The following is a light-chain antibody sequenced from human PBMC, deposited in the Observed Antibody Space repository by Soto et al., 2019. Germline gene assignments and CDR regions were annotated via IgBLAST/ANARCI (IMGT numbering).Light chain of an antibody. V-gene: IGKV4-1*01. J-gene: IGKJ2*01. CDR3: QQYYSTPRRGYT. CDR2: WAS. Sequence: DIVMTQSPDSLAVSLGERATINCKSSQSVLYSSNNKNYLAWYQQKPGQPPKLLIYWASTRESGVPDRFSGSGSGTDFTLTISSLQAEDVAVYYCQQYYSTPRRGYTFGQGTKLEIK. CDR1: QSVLYSSNNKNY.